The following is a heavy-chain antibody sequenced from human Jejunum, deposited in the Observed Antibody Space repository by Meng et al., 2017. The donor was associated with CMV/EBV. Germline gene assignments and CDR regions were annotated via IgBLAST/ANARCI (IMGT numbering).Heavy chain of an antibody. CDR2: IKQDGSEK. D-gene: IGHD6-13*01. CDR3: ARDSIASALDY. Sequence: AASGFTFSNYWMTWVRQAPGKGLEWVANIKQDGSEKFYVDSVKGRFTISRDNAKNSLYLQMNSLSAEDTAVYYCARDSIASALDYWGQGVLVTVSS. CDR1: GFTFSNYW. V-gene: IGHV3-7*01. J-gene: IGHJ4*02.